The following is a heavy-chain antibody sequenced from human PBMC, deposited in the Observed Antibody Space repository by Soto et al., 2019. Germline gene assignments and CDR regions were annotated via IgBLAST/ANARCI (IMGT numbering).Heavy chain of an antibody. J-gene: IGHJ6*02. D-gene: IGHD7-27*01. CDR2: ISYDGSNK. CDR1: GFTFSSYG. CDR3: ANDPLGRGRAYGMDV. Sequence: QVQLVESGGGVVQPGRSLRLSCAASGFTFSSYGMHWVRQAPGKGLEGVAVISYDGSNKYYADSVKGVFTISRDNSKKTLYLQMNRLRAEDTAVYYGANDPLGRGRAYGMDVWGQGTTVTVSS. V-gene: IGHV3-30*18.